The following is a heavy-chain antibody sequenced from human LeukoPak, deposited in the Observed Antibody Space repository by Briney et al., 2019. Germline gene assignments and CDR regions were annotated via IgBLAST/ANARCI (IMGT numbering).Heavy chain of an antibody. CDR1: GGSIRSGDYS. Sequence: SQTLSLTCAVSGGSIRSGDYSWSWVRQPSGKGLEWIGNIYHSGNTYYNPSLKSRVTISVDRSKNQFSLKLSSVTAADTAVYYCARGDSSGYYPYHWGQGTLVTDSS. V-gene: IGHV4-30-2*01. J-gene: IGHJ5*02. D-gene: IGHD3-22*01. CDR2: IYHSGNT. CDR3: ARGDSSGYYPYH.